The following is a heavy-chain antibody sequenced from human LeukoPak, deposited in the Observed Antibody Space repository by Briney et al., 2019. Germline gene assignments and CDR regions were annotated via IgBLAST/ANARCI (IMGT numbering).Heavy chain of an antibody. J-gene: IGHJ4*02. CDR1: GFTFSSYA. CDR2: ISDSADNR. V-gene: IGHV3-23*01. Sequence: GGSLRLSCAASGFTFSSYAMSWVRQAPGKGLEWVSTISDSADNRYYADSVKGRFTISRDNSKDTLYLQMHSLRGEDTAVYYCAKTYNWRGFDYRGQGTLVTVSS. CDR3: AKTYNWRGFDY. D-gene: IGHD1-20*01.